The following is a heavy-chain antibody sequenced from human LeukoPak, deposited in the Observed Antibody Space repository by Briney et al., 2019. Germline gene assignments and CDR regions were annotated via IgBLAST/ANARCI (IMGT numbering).Heavy chain of an antibody. CDR1: GFTFDDYG. D-gene: IGHD1-26*01. CDR2: ITWNGGST. Sequence: GGSLRLSCAASGFTFDDYGMSWVRQAPGKGLEWVSGITWNGGSTAYADSVKGRFTISRDNAKSSLYLQMNSQRAEDTALYHCARDSSGSYSDGMDVWGQGTTVTVSS. V-gene: IGHV3-20*01. J-gene: IGHJ6*02. CDR3: ARDSSGSYSDGMDV.